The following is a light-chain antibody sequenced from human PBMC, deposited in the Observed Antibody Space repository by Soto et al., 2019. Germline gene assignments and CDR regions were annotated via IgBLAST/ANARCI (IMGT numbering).Light chain of an antibody. V-gene: IGKV3-20*01. Sequence: EIVFTHSPGTLSLSPGERATLSCRAIQSVSSSYLAWYQQKPGQAPRLLIYGASSRATGIPDRFSGSGSGTDFTLTISRLEPEDFAVYYCQQYGSSPPITFGQGTRLEIK. CDR2: GAS. J-gene: IGKJ5*01. CDR3: QQYGSSPPIT. CDR1: QSVSSSY.